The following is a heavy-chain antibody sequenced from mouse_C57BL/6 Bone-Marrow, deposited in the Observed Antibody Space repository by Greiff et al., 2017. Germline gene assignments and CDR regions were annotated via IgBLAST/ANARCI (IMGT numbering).Heavy chain of an antibody. CDR3: ARGTCYYAMDY. CDR2: IHPNTGST. J-gene: IGHJ4*01. D-gene: IGHD3-3*01. CDR1: GYTFTSYW. Sequence: VQLQQPGAELVKPGASVKLSCKASGYTFTSYWMHWVKQRPGQGLEWIGMIHPNTGSTNYNEKFKSKATLTVDKSSSTAYMQLSSLTSEDSAVYYCARGTCYYAMDYWGQGTSVTVSS. V-gene: IGHV1-64*01.